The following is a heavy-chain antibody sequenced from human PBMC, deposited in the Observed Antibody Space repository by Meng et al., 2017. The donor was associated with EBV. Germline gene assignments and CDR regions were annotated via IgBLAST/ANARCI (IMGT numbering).Heavy chain of an antibody. V-gene: IGHV3-73*01. CDR2: VETKTSKYAT. J-gene: IGHJ4*02. D-gene: IGHD3-16*01. CDR1: GFIFRDSA. Sequence: EVHLVGSGGGLARPGGSRKLPCGASGFIFRDSAMHWVRQASGKGLEWVGRVETKTSKYATAYAASVKGRFSVSRDDSKNMVFLEMNSLKTEDTARYYCWGDLNYGSYWGQGTLVTVSS. CDR3: WGDLNYGSY.